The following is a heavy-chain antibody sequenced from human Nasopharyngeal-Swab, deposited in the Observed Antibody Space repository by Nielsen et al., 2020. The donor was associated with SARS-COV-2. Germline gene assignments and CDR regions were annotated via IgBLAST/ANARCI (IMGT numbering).Heavy chain of an antibody. CDR3: SRIYSARNPWAPQGARFDP. D-gene: IGHD2-21*01. J-gene: IGHJ5*02. V-gene: IGHV3-23*01. CDR1: GFIFRSYT. Sequence: GGSLRLSCAASGFIFRSYTMTWVRQAPGKGLEWVSAITGNGDTTYYADSVRGRFTISRDNSKNTHYLQMNGLRAEDSAIYYCSRIYSARNPWAPQGARFDPWGQGTLVTVSP. CDR2: ITGNGDTT.